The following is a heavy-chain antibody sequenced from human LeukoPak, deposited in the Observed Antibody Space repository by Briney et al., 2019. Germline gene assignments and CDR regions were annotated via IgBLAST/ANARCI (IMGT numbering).Heavy chain of an antibody. CDR3: ARAEYYFDY. CDR2: IYYSGST. J-gene: IGHJ4*02. V-gene: IGHV4-59*01. Sequence: SETLSLTCTVSGGSISSYYWSWIRQPPGKGLEWIGYIYYSGSTNYNPSLKGRVTISVDTSKNQFSLKLSSVTAADTAVYHCARAEYYFDYWGQGTLVTVSS. CDR1: GGSISSYY.